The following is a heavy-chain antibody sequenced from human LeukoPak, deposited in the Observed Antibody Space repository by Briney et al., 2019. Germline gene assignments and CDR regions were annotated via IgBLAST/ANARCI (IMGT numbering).Heavy chain of an antibody. V-gene: IGHV3-11*01. CDR1: GFTFSEYY. Sequence: KPGGSPRLSCAASGFTFSEYYMSWIRQAPGKGLEWGSYVSNSGSAIYFGDPVKGRFTVSRDNAKNSLYLQMNSLRAEDTAVYYCARDSPLEGSDYWGQGTLVTVSS. J-gene: IGHJ4*02. CDR3: ARDSPLEGSDY. CDR2: VSNSGSAI.